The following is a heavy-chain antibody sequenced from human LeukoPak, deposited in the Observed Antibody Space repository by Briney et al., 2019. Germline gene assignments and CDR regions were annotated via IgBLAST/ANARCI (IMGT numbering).Heavy chain of an antibody. CDR3: AREYGKIDPTFDY. Sequence: PSEALSLTCTVSGGSISSSNYFWAWIRQPRIRQPPGKGPEWIGSISYSGRTYYNPSLKSRVTISVDSSKNQFSLKLSSVTAADTAVYYCAREYGKIDPTFDYWGQGTLVTVSS. V-gene: IGHV4-39*07. CDR2: ISYSGRT. D-gene: IGHD4-17*01. CDR1: GGSISSSNYF. J-gene: IGHJ4*02.